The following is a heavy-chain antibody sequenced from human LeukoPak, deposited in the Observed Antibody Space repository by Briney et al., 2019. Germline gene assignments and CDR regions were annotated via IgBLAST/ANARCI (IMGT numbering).Heavy chain of an antibody. J-gene: IGHJ4*02. D-gene: IGHD3-3*01. Sequence: SETLSLTCTVSGGSISSSSYYWGWIRQPPGKGLEWIGSIYYSGSTYYNPSLKSRVTISGDTSKNQFSLRLRSVTAADTAVYYCVSTLRFLPYRRFDYWGQGTLVTVPS. CDR1: GGSISSSSYY. CDR3: VSTLRFLPYRRFDY. V-gene: IGHV4-39*01. CDR2: IYYSGST.